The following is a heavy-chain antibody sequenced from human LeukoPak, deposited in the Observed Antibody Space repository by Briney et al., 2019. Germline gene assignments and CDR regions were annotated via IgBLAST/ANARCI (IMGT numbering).Heavy chain of an antibody. CDR2: ISSSSSTI. V-gene: IGHV3-48*01. CDR1: RFTFSRYS. Sequence: GGSLRLSCAASRFTFSRYSMTWVRQAPGKGLEWVSYISSSSSTIYYADSVKGRFTISRDNAKNSLYLQMNSLRAEDTAVYYCARDVSDLVGSSLDYWGQGTLVTVSS. D-gene: IGHD1-26*01. J-gene: IGHJ4*02. CDR3: ARDVSDLVGSSLDY.